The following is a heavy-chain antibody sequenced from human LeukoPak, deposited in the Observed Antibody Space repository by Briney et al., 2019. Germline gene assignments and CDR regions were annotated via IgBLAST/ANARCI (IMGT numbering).Heavy chain of an antibody. CDR2: INHSGST. D-gene: IGHD1-26*01. CDR1: GGSFRGYY. J-gene: IGHJ5*02. CDR3: ARHLPGATWFDP. Sequence: SETLSLTCAVYGGSFRGYYWTWIRQPPGKGLEWIGEINHSGSTNYNPSLKSRVTISIDTSKNQFSLKLSSVTAADTAVYYCARHLPGATWFDPWGQGTQVTVSS. V-gene: IGHV4-34*01.